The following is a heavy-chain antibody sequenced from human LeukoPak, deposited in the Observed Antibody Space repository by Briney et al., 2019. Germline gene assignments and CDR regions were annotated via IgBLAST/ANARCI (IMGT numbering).Heavy chain of an antibody. D-gene: IGHD1-26*01. V-gene: IGHV3-74*01. CDR3: GGSGSYYDY. J-gene: IGHJ4*02. CDR1: GFTFDDYA. Sequence: GGSLRLSCAASGFTFDDYAMHWVRQAPGKGLVWVSRINSDGSSTSYADSVKGRFTISRDNAKNTLYLQMNSLRAEDTAVYYCGGSGSYYDYWGQGTLVTVSS. CDR2: INSDGSST.